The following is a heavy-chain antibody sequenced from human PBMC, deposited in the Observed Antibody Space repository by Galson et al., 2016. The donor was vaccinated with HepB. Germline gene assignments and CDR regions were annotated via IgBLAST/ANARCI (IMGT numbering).Heavy chain of an antibody. CDR3: ARCSETGCHNSNWFDP. Sequence: SLRLSCAAAGFTFGGDALSWVRQAPGNGLVMVSYISSSDSTIYSAESVTVRFTISRDNARDSVYLQMTSLRAEDTGVYYCARCSETGCHNSNWFDPWGQGTLVAVSS. J-gene: IGHJ5*02. CDR1: GFTFGGDA. D-gene: IGHD2-2*02. V-gene: IGHV3-48*03. CDR2: ISSSDSTI.